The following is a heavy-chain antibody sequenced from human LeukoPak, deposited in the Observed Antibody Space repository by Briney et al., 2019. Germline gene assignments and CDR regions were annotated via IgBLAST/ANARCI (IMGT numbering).Heavy chain of an antibody. CDR1: GYTFTSYD. CDR3: ARDLLHVYYYDSSGYVRGAFDI. V-gene: IGHV1-8*03. J-gene: IGHJ3*02. CDR2: MNPNSGNT. Sequence: GASVKVSCKASGYTFTSYDINWVRQATGQGLEWMGWMNPNSGNTGYAQKFQGRVTITRNTSISTAYMELSSLRSEDTAVYYCARDLLHVYYYDSSGYVRGAFDIWGQGTMVTVSS. D-gene: IGHD3-22*01.